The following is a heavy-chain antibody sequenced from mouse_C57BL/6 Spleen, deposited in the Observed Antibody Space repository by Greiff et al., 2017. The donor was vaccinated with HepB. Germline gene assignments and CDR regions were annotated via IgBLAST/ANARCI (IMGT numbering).Heavy chain of an antibody. CDR3: ARVYFDV. CDR2: IDPSDSYT. V-gene: IGHV1-50*01. Sequence: QVQLQQPGAELVKPGASVKLSCKASGYTFTSYWMQWVKQRPGQGLEWIGEIDPSDSYTNSNQKFKGKATLTVDTSSSTAYMQLSSLTSEDSAVYYCARVYFDVWGTGTTVTVSS. J-gene: IGHJ1*03. CDR1: GYTFTSYW.